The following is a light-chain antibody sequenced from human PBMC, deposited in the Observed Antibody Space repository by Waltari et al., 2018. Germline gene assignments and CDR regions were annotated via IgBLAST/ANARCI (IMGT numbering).Light chain of an antibody. CDR3: SSYTTNTRV. J-gene: IGLJ3*02. CDR2: DVS. V-gene: IGLV2-14*03. CDR1: SGDLVIGNR. Sequence: QSALTQPASVSGSPGQSITISCTGTSGDLVIGNRVSWYQQYPGKAPKLMIYDVSSRPSGVFDRFSVSKPGNTASLTISGLQVEDEADYYCSSYTTNTRVFGGGTKLTVL.